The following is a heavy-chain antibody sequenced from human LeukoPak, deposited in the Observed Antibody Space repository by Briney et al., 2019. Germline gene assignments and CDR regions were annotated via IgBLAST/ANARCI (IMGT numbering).Heavy chain of an antibody. CDR1: SGSFSSHY. J-gene: IGHJ3*02. Sequence: SETLSLPCTVNSGSFSSHYWTWIRQPPGKGLEWIGYISYIGSTNYNPSLKSRVTISIDTSKNQFSLKLSSVTAADTAVYYCARDLVTVTKGFDIWGQGTMVSVSS. D-gene: IGHD4-17*01. CDR2: ISYIGST. V-gene: IGHV4-59*11. CDR3: ARDLVTVTKGFDI.